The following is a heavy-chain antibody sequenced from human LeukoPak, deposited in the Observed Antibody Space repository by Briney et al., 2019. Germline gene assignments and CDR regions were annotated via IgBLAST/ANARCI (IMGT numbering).Heavy chain of an antibody. D-gene: IGHD2-2*01. CDR3: ASQYWVPAAFYYAFDV. CDR1: GATFSNYA. J-gene: IGHJ6*04. CDR2: IIPVFGTT. Sequence: GASVTVSCKATGATFSNYAISWVRQAPGQGHEWMGAIIPVFGTTNYAQKFQGRVTITADTYTTTSYMELSSLSSEDTAIYYCASQYWVPAAFYYAFDVWGKGTTLTVYS. V-gene: IGHV1-69*06.